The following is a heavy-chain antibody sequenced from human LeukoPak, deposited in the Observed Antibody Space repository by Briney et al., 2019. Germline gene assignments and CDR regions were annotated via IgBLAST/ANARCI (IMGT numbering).Heavy chain of an antibody. V-gene: IGHV3-30*02. CDR3: AKGERYCSSTSCYATDY. D-gene: IGHD2-2*01. J-gene: IGHJ4*02. Sequence: GGTLTLSCAASGFSFSTYGMHWVRQAPGKGLEWVAFIRYDGSNKYYADSVKGRFTISRDNSKNTLYLQMNSLRAEDTAVYYCAKGERYCSSTSCYATDYWGQGTLVTVSS. CDR2: IRYDGSNK. CDR1: GFSFSTYG.